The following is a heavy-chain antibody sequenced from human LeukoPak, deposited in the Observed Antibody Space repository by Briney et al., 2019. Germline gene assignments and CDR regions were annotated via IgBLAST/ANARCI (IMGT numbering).Heavy chain of an antibody. V-gene: IGHV3-23*01. D-gene: IGHD1-7*01. CDR2: ISGSGGST. J-gene: IGHJ4*02. Sequence: GGSLRLSCTVSEFTVSSNSVSWVRQAPGKGLEWVSAISGSGGSTYYADSVKGRFTISRDNSKNTLYLQMNSLRAEDTAVYYCAKGSLDWNWNFDYWGQGTLVTVFS. CDR1: EFTVSSNS. CDR3: AKGSLDWNWNFDY.